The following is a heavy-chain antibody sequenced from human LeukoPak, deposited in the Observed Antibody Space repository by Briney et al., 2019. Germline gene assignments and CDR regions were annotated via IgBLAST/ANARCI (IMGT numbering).Heavy chain of an antibody. D-gene: IGHD5-12*01. V-gene: IGHV3-23*01. CDR1: EFIFSHYA. CDR3: ARDMVAEWYFDL. Sequence: GGSLRLSCAASEFIFSHYAMSWVRLAPGKGLEWVSAISKSGGDTYYADPVKGRFAISRDNSKNSLYLQMNSLRAEDTAVYYCARDMVAEWYFDLWGRGTLVTVSS. CDR2: ISKSGGDT. J-gene: IGHJ2*01.